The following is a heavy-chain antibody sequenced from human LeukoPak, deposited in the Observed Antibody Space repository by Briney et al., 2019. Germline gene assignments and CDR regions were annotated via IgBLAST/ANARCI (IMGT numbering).Heavy chain of an antibody. Sequence: SETLSLTCAVYGGSFSGYYWSWIRQPPGKGLEWIGEINHSGSTNYNPSLKSRDTISVDTSKNQFSLKLSSVTAADTAVYYCARLGNGAAAGFDYWGQGTLVTVSS. J-gene: IGHJ4*02. CDR3: ARLGNGAAAGFDY. V-gene: IGHV4-34*01. D-gene: IGHD6-13*01. CDR2: INHSGST. CDR1: GGSFSGYY.